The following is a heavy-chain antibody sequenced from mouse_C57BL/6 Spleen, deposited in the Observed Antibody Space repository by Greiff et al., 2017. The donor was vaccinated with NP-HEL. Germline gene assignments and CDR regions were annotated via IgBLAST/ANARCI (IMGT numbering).Heavy chain of an antibody. D-gene: IGHD1-1*01. J-gene: IGHJ1*03. CDR1: GYTFTDYY. CDR3: ARAGDYYYGSSYGYFDV. Sequence: EVQLQQSGPELVKPGASVKISCKASGYTFTDYYMNWVKQSHGKSLEWIGDINPNNGGTSYNQKFKGKATLTVDKSSSTAYMELRSLTSEDSAVYYCARAGDYYYGSSYGYFDVWGTGTTVTVSS. V-gene: IGHV1-26*01. CDR2: INPNNGGT.